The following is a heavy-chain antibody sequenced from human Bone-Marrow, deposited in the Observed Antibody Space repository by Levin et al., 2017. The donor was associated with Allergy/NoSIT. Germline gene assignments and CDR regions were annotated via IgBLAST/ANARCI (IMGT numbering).Heavy chain of an antibody. V-gene: IGHV3-15*01. Sequence: GESLKISCAASGFTFSNAWMSWVRQAPGKGLEWVGRIKSKTDGGTTDYAAPVKGRFTISRDDSKNTLYLQMNSLKTEDTAVYYCTTDPPPDGDPDYWGQGTLVTVSS. CDR1: GFTFSNAW. J-gene: IGHJ4*02. CDR3: TTDPPPDGDPDY. D-gene: IGHD4-17*01. CDR2: IKSKTDGGTT.